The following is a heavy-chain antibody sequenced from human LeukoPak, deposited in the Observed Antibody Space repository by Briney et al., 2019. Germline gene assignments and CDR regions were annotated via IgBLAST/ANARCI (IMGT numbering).Heavy chain of an antibody. Sequence: PGGSLRLSCAASGFTFSDYYMSWIRQAPGKGLEWVSYISSSRSYTNYADSVKGRFTISRDNAKNSLYLQMNSLRAEDTAVYYCARSGGYRYGLTVLLDWFDPWGQGTLVTVSS. CDR2: ISSSRSYT. CDR1: GFTFSDYY. V-gene: IGHV3-11*06. J-gene: IGHJ5*02. CDR3: ARSGGYRYGLTVLLDWFDP. D-gene: IGHD5-18*01.